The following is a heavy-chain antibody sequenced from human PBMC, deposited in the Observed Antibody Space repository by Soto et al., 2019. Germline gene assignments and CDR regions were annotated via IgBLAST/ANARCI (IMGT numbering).Heavy chain of an antibody. D-gene: IGHD1-1*01. J-gene: IGHJ4*02. V-gene: IGHV5-51*01. CDR3: ARGGGSTRIFDY. Sequence: PGESLKISCKGSGYNFAGYWIAWVRQMPGKGLELMGIIYPSDSDTRYRPSFQGQVTISADKSISSAYLQWSSLRASDTAMYYCARGGGSTRIFDYWGQGTQVTVSS. CDR2: IYPSDSDT. CDR1: GYNFAGYW.